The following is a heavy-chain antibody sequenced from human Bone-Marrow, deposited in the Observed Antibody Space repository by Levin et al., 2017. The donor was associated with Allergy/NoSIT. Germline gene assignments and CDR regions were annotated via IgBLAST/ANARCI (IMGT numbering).Heavy chain of an antibody. J-gene: IGHJ2*01. D-gene: IGHD5-18*01. CDR1: GVSISTSSYS. V-gene: IGHV4-61*01. CDR2: VTYTGST. Sequence: PSETLSLTCTVSGVSISTSSYSWNWIRQSPGKGLEWIGSVTYTGSTDHNPSLKSRDTILVDTSEKQFSLILASVTAADTAVYYCARGAYSYGHYWYFDLWGRGILVTVSS. CDR3: ARGAYSYGHYWYFDL.